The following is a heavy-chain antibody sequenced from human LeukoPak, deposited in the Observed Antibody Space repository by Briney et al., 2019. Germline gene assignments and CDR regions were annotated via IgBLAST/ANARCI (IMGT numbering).Heavy chain of an antibody. CDR1: GFTFSTYP. J-gene: IGHJ4*02. Sequence: PGGSLRLSCAASGFTFSTYPMNWVRQAPGKGLEWISHIRDSGTTDYADSVKGRFTISRDNAKNLLYLQLSSLRAEDTAVYYCARDHDFAFDNWGQGTLVTVSS. D-gene: IGHD2-21*02. CDR2: IRDSGTT. CDR3: ARDHDFAFDN. V-gene: IGHV3-69-1*01.